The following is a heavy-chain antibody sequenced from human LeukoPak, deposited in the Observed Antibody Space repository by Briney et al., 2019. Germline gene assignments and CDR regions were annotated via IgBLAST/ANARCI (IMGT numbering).Heavy chain of an antibody. Sequence: VASVNVSCKASGYKFTVYYMHWVRQAPGQGLEWMGRINPDTGDTNSAQKFQGRVTMTRDTSVSAAYMELSGLTSDDTAVYYCATLYCSTTICAYGMDVWGQGATVTVSS. CDR3: ATLYCSTTICAYGMDV. CDR1: GYKFTVYY. CDR2: INPDTGDT. V-gene: IGHV1-2*06. J-gene: IGHJ6*02. D-gene: IGHD2-2*01.